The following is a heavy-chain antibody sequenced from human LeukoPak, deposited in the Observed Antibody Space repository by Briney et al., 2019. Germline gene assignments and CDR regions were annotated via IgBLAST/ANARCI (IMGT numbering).Heavy chain of an antibody. Sequence: GGSLRLSCAASGFTFSSYAMSWVRQAPGRGLEWVLAISASGDRTYYADSVKGRFTISRDNSKNTLYLQMSSLRAEDTAVYSCAKNGEVLSWFDPWGQGTLVTVSS. D-gene: IGHD3-10*01. CDR3: AKNGEVLSWFDP. CDR2: ISASGDRT. J-gene: IGHJ5*02. V-gene: IGHV3-23*01. CDR1: GFTFSSYA.